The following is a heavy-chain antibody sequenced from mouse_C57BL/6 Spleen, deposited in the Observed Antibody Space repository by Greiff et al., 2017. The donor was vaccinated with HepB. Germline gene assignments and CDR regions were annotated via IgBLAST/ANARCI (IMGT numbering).Heavy chain of an antibody. D-gene: IGHD1-1*01. J-gene: IGHJ1*03. V-gene: IGHV1-76*01. CDR2: IDPGSGNT. CDR3: ARTTVVDFDV. Sequence: QVQLQQSGAELVRPGASVKLSCKASGYTFTDYYINWVKQRPGQGLEWIARIDPGSGNTYYNEKFKGKATLTAEKSSSTAYMQLSSLTSEDSAVYFCARTTVVDFDVWGTGTTVTVSS. CDR1: GYTFTDYY.